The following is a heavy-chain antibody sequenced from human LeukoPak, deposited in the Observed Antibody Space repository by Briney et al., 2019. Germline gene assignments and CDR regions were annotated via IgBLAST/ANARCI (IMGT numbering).Heavy chain of an antibody. D-gene: IGHD3-3*01. CDR1: GYTFTGYY. CDR2: INPNSGGT. J-gene: IGHJ4*02. CDR3: ARDRDDFWSGYLDY. V-gene: IGHV1-2*02. Sequence: ASVKVSCKASGYTFTGYYMHWMRQAPGQGLEWMGWINPNSGGTNYAQKFQGRVTMTRDTSISTAYMELSRLRSDDTAVYYCARDRDDFWSGYLDYWGQGTLVTVSS.